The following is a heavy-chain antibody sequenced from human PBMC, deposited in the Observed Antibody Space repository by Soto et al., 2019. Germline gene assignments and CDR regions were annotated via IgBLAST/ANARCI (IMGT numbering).Heavy chain of an antibody. J-gene: IGHJ4*02. CDR1: GFTFSSYS. D-gene: IGHD6-19*01. CDR3: ASGRIAVAGVFDY. Sequence: GGSLRLSCAASGFTFSSYSMNCVRQAPGKGLEWVSYISSSSTIYYADSVKGRFTISRDNAKDSLYLQMNSLRAEDTAVYYCASGRIAVAGVFDYWGQGTLVTVSS. V-gene: IGHV3-48*01. CDR2: ISSSSTI.